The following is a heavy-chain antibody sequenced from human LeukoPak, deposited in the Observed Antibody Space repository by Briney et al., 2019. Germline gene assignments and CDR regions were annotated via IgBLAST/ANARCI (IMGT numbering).Heavy chain of an antibody. J-gene: IGHJ4*02. D-gene: IGHD5-18*01. Sequence: PGRSLRLSCAASGITFSNYVMHWVRQAPGKGLEWVAVISYDGSNKYYADSVKGRFTISRDNSKNTLYLQMNSLRAEDTAVYYCARDTAMVTFDYWGQGTLVTVSS. CDR2: ISYDGSNK. CDR3: ARDTAMVTFDY. V-gene: IGHV3-30-3*01. CDR1: GITFSNYV.